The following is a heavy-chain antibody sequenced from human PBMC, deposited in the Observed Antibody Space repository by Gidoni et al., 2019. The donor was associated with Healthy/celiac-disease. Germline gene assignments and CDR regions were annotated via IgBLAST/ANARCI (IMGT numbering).Heavy chain of an antibody. D-gene: IGHD1-26*01. CDR2: ISSSSSYI. CDR1: GFTFSSYS. V-gene: IGHV3-21*01. Sequence: EVQLVESGGGLVKPGGSLRLSCAASGFTFSSYSMNWVRQATRKGLEWVSSISSSSSYIYYADSVKGRFTISRDNAKNSLYLQMNSLRAEDTAVYYCARDGGGAYHWGQGTLVTVSS. J-gene: IGHJ5*02. CDR3: ARDGGGAYH.